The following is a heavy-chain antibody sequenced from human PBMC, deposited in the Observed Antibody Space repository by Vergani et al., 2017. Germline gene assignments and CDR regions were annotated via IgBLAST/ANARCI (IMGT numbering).Heavy chain of an antibody. CDR1: GGSVSSGSYY. V-gene: IGHV4-61*01. CDR3: ARGSRAEGGSGPDK. Sequence: QVQLQESGPGLVKPSETLSLTCTVSGGSVSSGSYYWSWIRQPPGKGLEWIGYIYYSGSTNYNPSLKSRVTISVDTSKNQFSLKLSSVTAADTAVYYCARGSRAEGGSGPDKWGQGTLVTVSS. D-gene: IGHD6-13*01. CDR2: IYYSGST. J-gene: IGHJ4*02.